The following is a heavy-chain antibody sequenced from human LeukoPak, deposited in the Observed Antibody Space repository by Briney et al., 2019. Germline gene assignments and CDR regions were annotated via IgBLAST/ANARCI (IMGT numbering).Heavy chain of an antibody. CDR3: ARGYSSGWDPYDY. Sequence: SVKVSCKASGGTFSSYAISWVRQAPGQGLEWMGGIIPIFGTASYAQKFQGRVTITADESTSTAYMELSSLRSEDTAVYYCARGYSSGWDPYDYWGQGTLVTVSS. D-gene: IGHD6-19*01. J-gene: IGHJ4*02. CDR2: IIPIFGTA. CDR1: GGTFSSYA. V-gene: IGHV1-69*01.